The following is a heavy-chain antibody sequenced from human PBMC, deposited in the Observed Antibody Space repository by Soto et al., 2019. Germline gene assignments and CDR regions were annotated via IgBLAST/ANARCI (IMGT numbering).Heavy chain of an antibody. V-gene: IGHV1-69*02. CDR3: ARGNGDGYEYTWFDH. J-gene: IGHJ5*02. D-gene: IGHD5-12*01. CDR2: IIPILGIA. Sequence: QVQLVQSGAEVKKPGSSVKVSCKASGGTFSSYTISWVRQAPGQGLEWMGRIIPILGIANYAQKFKGRVSITADKSTSTAYMELSSLRSEDTAVYYCARGNGDGYEYTWFDHWGQGPLVTVSS. CDR1: GGTFSSYT.